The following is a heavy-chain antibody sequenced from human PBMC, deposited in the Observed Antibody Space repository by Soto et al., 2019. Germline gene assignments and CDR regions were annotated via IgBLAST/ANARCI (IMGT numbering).Heavy chain of an antibody. CDR2: ISYDGSNK. D-gene: IGHD4-17*01. Sequence: QEQLVESGGGVVQPGRSLRLTCAGSGFTFSSYGMHWVRQAPGKGLEWVAIISYDGSNKYYADSVKGRFTISRDNSKNTLYLQMNSLRAEDTAVYYCAKTTDDYPLYWYFDLWGRGTLVTVSS. V-gene: IGHV3-30*18. J-gene: IGHJ2*01. CDR1: GFTFSSYG. CDR3: AKTTDDYPLYWYFDL.